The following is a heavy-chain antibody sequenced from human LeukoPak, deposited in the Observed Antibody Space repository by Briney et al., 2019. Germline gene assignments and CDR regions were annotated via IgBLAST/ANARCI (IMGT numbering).Heavy chain of an antibody. J-gene: IGHJ4*02. V-gene: IGHV3-30*02. CDR1: RFTFSSYA. D-gene: IGHD1-26*01. CDR3: TRDPILGAPDYFDY. Sequence: PGGSLRFSCAASRFTFSSYAMHWVRQAPGKGLEWVAFIRYDGSNKYYADSVKGRFTISGDNSKNTMYLQMNNLREEDTAVYYCTRDPILGAPDYFDYWGQGTLVTVSS. CDR2: IRYDGSNK.